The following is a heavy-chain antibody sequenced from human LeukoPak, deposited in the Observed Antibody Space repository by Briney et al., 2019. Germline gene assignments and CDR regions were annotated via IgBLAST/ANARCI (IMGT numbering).Heavy chain of an antibody. Sequence: GRSLRLSCAASGFTFNSYGMHWVRQAPGKGLEWVAVIWYDGSNKYYADSVKGRSTISRDNSKNTLYLQMNSLRAEDTAVYYCARSTRRTTVTTGGPSSFDYWGQGTLVTVSS. CDR1: GFTFNSYG. D-gene: IGHD4-17*01. CDR3: ARSTRRTTVTTGGPSSFDY. V-gene: IGHV3-33*01. CDR2: IWYDGSNK. J-gene: IGHJ4*02.